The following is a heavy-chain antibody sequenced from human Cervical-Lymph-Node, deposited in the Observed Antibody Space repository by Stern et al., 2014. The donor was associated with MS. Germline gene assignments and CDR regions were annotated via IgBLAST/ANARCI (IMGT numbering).Heavy chain of an antibody. V-gene: IGHV3-33*01. D-gene: IGHD1-14*01. J-gene: IGHJ4*02. CDR1: GFTFSTYG. CDR3: ARERAYNGSPFDY. CDR2: SWFTGSNK. Sequence: VQLEESGGGVVQPGGSLRLSCAASGFTFSTYGMHWVRQAPGKGLEWVAVSWFTGSNKSSGDSGKGRFTISRDNSKNTLSLEMNSLRVEDTAVYYCARERAYNGSPFDYWGQGTPVTVSS.